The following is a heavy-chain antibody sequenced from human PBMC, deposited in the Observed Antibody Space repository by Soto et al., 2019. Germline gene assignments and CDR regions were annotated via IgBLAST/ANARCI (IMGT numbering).Heavy chain of an antibody. CDR2: IRYDGSNK. V-gene: IGHV3-33*01. D-gene: IGHD3-22*01. CDR1: GFTFSSYA. CDR3: AREGDYYDSSGYRYYIDY. Sequence: QVQLVESGGGVVQPGRSLRLSCAASGFTFSSYAMHWVRQAPGKGLEWVAVIRYDGSNKYYTDSVKGRFTISRDNSKNTLYLQMNSLRAEDKAVYYCAREGDYYDSSGYRYYIDYWGQGTLVTVYS. J-gene: IGHJ4*02.